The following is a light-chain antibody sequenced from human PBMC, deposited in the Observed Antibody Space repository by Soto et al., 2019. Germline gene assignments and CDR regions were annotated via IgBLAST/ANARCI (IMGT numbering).Light chain of an antibody. CDR3: QQRSNWPIT. CDR2: DAS. V-gene: IGKV3-11*01. J-gene: IGKJ5*01. Sequence: EIVLTQSPVTLSLSPGEGATLSCRASQSVSSYLAWYQQKPGQAPRLLIYDASNRATGIPARFSGSGSGTDFTLTISSLEPEDFAVYYCQQRSNWPITFGQGTRLEIK. CDR1: QSVSSY.